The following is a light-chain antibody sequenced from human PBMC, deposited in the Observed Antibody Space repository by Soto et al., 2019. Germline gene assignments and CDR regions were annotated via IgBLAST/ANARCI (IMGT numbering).Light chain of an antibody. CDR3: QQDNTSSST. CDR2: KAS. V-gene: IGKV1-5*03. CDR1: QSISTR. J-gene: IGKJ2*02. Sequence: DIQMTQSPSTLSSSVGDRVTITCRASQSISTRLAWYQHKPGKAPKLLIYKASSLEGVVPSRFSGSGSVTEFILTIRSLHPDDVVNYYCQQDNTSSSTFGQGTKVETK.